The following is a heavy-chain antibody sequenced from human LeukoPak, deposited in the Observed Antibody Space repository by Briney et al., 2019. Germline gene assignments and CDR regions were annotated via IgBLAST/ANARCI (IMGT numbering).Heavy chain of an antibody. D-gene: IGHD5-18*01. CDR3: ARRAGYSYGSDAFDI. CDR1: GYSFTSYW. Sequence: GESLKISCKGSGYSFTSYWIGWVRQMPGKGLEWMGIIYPGDPDTRYSPSFQGQVTISADKSISTAYLQWSSLKASDTAMYYCARRAGYSYGSDAFDIWGQGTMVTVSS. CDR2: IYPGDPDT. V-gene: IGHV5-51*01. J-gene: IGHJ3*02.